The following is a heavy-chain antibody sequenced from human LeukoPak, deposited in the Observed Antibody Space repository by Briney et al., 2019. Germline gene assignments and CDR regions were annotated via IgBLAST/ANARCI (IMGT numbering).Heavy chain of an antibody. CDR3: AKDPLYCSSTSCYPPIYFDY. V-gene: IGHV3-30-3*01. J-gene: IGHJ4*02. CDR2: ISYDGSNK. CDR1: GFTFSSCA. D-gene: IGHD2-2*01. Sequence: PGRSLRLSCAASGFTFSSCAMHWVRQAPGKGLEWVAVISYDGSNKYYADSVKGRFTISRDNSKNTLYLQMNSLRAGDTAVYYRAKDPLYCSSTSCYPPIYFDYWGQGTLVTASS.